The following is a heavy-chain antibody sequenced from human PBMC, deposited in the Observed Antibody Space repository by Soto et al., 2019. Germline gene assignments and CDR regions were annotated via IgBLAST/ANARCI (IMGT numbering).Heavy chain of an antibody. CDR2: IIPIFGTA. D-gene: IGHD1-26*01. Sequence: GASVTVSCKASGGTFSSYAISWVRQAPGQGLEWIGGIIPIFGTANYAQKFQGRVTITADESTSTAYMEVRRLRSEDTAVYYCAREGGSYSGYYYGMDVWGQGTTVTVSS. CDR3: AREGGSYSGYYYGMDV. V-gene: IGHV1-69*13. J-gene: IGHJ6*02. CDR1: GGTFSSYA.